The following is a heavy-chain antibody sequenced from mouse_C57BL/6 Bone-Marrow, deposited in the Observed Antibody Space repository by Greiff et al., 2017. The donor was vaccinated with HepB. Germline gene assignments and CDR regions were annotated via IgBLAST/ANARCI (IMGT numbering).Heavy chain of an antibody. CDR3: ARSGDYPDY. D-gene: IGHD2-4*01. Sequence: QVQLQQSGAELVMPGASVKLSCKASGYTFTSYWMHWVKQRPGQGLEWIGEIDPSDSYTNYNQKFKGKSTLTVDKSSSTAYMQLSSLTSEDSAVYYCARSGDYPDYWGQGTTLTVSS. CDR1: GYTFTSYW. J-gene: IGHJ2*01. V-gene: IGHV1-69*01. CDR2: IDPSDSYT.